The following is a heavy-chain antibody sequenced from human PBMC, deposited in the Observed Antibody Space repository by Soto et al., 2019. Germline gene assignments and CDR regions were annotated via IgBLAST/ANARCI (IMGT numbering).Heavy chain of an antibody. V-gene: IGHV4-59*01. Sequence: QVQLQESGPGLVKPSETLSLTCTVSGGSISSYYWSWIRQPPGKGLEWIGYIYYSGSTNYNPSLKSRVTISGDTSKNQFSLKLSSVIAADTAVYYCARITRSRGWDYWYFDLWGRGTLVTVSS. D-gene: IGHD6-19*01. CDR3: ARITRSRGWDYWYFDL. J-gene: IGHJ2*01. CDR1: GGSISSYY. CDR2: IYYSGST.